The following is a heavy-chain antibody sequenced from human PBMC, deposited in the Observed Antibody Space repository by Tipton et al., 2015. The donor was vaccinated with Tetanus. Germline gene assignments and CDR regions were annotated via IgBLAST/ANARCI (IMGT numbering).Heavy chain of an antibody. Sequence: TLSLTCTVSGGSISSGGYYWSWIRQHPGKGLEWVGEIYYSGSTYYNPSLKSRVTISVDTSKNQFSLKLNSVTAADTAVYYRARDQARGARGWNYFDYWGQGSLVTVSS. D-gene: IGHD1-26*01. J-gene: IGHJ4*02. CDR1: GGSISSGGYY. CDR2: IYYSGST. CDR3: ARDQARGARGWNYFDY. V-gene: IGHV4-31*03.